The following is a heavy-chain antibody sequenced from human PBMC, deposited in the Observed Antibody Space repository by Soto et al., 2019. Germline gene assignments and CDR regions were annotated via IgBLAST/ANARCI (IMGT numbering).Heavy chain of an antibody. D-gene: IGHD4-17*01. CDR3: ARDSPDYARDY. Sequence: EVQLVESGGGLVKPGGSLRLSCAASGFTFSSYSMNWVRQAPGKGLEWVSSISSSSYIYYADSVKGRFTISRDNAKNSLYLQMNSLRAEDTAVYYCARDSPDYARDYWGQGTLVTVSS. CDR1: GFTFSSYS. J-gene: IGHJ4*02. CDR2: ISSSSYI. V-gene: IGHV3-21*01.